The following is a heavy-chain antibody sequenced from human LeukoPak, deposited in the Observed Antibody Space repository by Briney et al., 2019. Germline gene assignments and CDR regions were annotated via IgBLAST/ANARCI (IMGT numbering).Heavy chain of an antibody. J-gene: IGHJ6*03. D-gene: IGHD3-3*01. Sequence: SVKVSCKASGGTFSSYAISWVRQAPGQGLEGMGRIIPIFGTANYAQKFQGRVTITTEESTSTAYMELSSLRSEDTAVYYCASSIFGVVQTPYYYYYMDVWGKGTTVTVSS. CDR3: ASSIFGVVQTPYYYYYMDV. CDR2: IIPIFGTA. CDR1: GGTFSSYA. V-gene: IGHV1-69*05.